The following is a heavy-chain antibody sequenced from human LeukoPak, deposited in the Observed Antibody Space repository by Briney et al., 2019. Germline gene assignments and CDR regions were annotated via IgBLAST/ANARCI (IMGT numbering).Heavy chain of an antibody. D-gene: IGHD3-3*01. CDR2: IKQDGSEK. Sequence: GGSLRLSCAASGFTFSGYSMNWVRQAPGKGLEWVANIKQDGSEKYYVDSVKGRFTISRDNAKNSLYLQMNSLRAEDTAVYYCARERSTYYDFWSGYPDYWGQGTLVTVSS. V-gene: IGHV3-7*01. CDR3: ARERSTYYDFWSGYPDY. J-gene: IGHJ4*02. CDR1: GFTFSGYS.